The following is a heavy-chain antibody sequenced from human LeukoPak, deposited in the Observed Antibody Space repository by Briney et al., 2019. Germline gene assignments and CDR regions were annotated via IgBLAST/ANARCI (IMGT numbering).Heavy chain of an antibody. CDR3: ARGRPPYYYDSSGKISDAFDI. J-gene: IGHJ3*02. Sequence: SETLSLTCTVSGGSISSYYWSWIRQPAVKGLEWIGRIYTSGSTNYNPSLKSRVTMSVDTSKNQFSLKLSSVTAADTAVYYCARGRPPYYYDSSGKISDAFDIWGQGTMVTVSS. CDR2: IYTSGST. V-gene: IGHV4-4*07. CDR1: GGSISSYY. D-gene: IGHD3-22*01.